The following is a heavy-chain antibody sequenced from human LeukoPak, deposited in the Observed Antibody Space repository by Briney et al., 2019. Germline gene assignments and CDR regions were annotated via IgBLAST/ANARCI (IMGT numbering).Heavy chain of an antibody. J-gene: IGHJ4*02. Sequence: NTSETLSLTCTVSGGSISGSGYYWGWIRQPPGKGLEWIGSIYYSGSTYYNPSLRSRVTISVDTSKNQFSLKLNSVTAADTAVYYCARATLVAARRYFDYWGQGTLVTVSS. CDR1: GGSISGSGYY. CDR3: ARATLVAARRYFDY. CDR2: IYYSGST. V-gene: IGHV4-39*07. D-gene: IGHD6-6*01.